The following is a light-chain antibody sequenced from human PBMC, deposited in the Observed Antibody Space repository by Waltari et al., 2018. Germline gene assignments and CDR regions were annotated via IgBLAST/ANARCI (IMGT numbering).Light chain of an antibody. J-gene: IGLJ3*02. Sequence: QTVVTQEPSFSVSPGGTVTLPCALISGSVSTSFSPVWYHQTPGQAPRTLIYITNRRSSGFPDRFACSILGSKAAITITGAQADDEAYYYCVLYLPSGIGVFGGGTKLTVL. CDR3: VLYLPSGIGV. V-gene: IGLV8-61*01. CDR2: ITN. CDR1: SGSVSTSFS.